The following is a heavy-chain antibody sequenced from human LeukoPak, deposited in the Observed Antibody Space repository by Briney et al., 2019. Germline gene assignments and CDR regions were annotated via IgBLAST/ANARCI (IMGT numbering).Heavy chain of an antibody. CDR1: GGTFSSYA. CDR3: ARDASWTGYRFDY. J-gene: IGHJ4*02. V-gene: IGHV1-69*05. D-gene: IGHD3/OR15-3a*01. CDR2: IIPMFGSV. Sequence: ASVKLSCKASGGTFSSYAINWVRQAPGQGLEWMGGIIPMFGSVNYAQKFQGRVTITTDESTDTAYMELSSLRSEDTALYYCARDASWTGYRFDYWGQGTLVTVSS.